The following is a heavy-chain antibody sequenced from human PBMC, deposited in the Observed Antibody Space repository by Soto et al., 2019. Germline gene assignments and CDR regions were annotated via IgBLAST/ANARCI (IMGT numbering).Heavy chain of an antibody. Sequence: QLQLQESGSGLVKPSQTLSLTCAVSGGSISSGGYSWSWIRQPPGKGLEWLGYIYHSGSTYYNPSLKSRVTISVDRSMNQFSLKLSSVTAADTAVYYLAAGVGLPRYYWGQGTLVTVSS. CDR1: GGSISSGGYS. V-gene: IGHV4-30-2*01. D-gene: IGHD5-12*01. J-gene: IGHJ4*02. CDR2: IYHSGST. CDR3: AAGVGLPRYY.